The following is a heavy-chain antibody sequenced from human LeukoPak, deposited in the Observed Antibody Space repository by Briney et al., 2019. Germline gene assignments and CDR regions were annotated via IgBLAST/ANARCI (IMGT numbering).Heavy chain of an antibody. V-gene: IGHV1-46*01. J-gene: IGHJ5*02. CDR3: ARDPMGPPTIRPLFDP. CDR2: INPSGGST. Sequence: GASVKVSCKASGYTFTSYYMHWVRQAPGQGLEWMGIINPSGGSTSYAQKFQGRVTMTRDTSTSTVYMELSSLRSEDTAVYYCARDPMGPPTIRPLFDPWGQGTLVTVSS. CDR1: GYTFTSYY. D-gene: IGHD5-12*01.